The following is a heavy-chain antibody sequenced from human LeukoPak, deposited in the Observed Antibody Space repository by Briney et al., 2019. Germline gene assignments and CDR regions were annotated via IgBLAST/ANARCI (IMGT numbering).Heavy chain of an antibody. CDR3: ARRRLRWYDY. Sequence: SETLPLTCAVYGGSFSGYYWSWIRQPPGKGLEWIGEINHSGSTNYNPSLKSRVTISVDTSKNQFSLKLSSVTAADTAVYYCARRRLRWYDYWGQGTLVTVSS. CDR1: GGSFSGYY. V-gene: IGHV4-34*01. D-gene: IGHD4-23*01. CDR2: INHSGST. J-gene: IGHJ4*02.